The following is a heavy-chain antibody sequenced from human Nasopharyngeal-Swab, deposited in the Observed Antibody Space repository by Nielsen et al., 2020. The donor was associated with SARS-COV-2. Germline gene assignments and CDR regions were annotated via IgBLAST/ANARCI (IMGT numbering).Heavy chain of an antibody. V-gene: IGHV3-33*06. CDR2: IWYDGSNK. CDR3: AKGAYYDFWSGYCFDY. D-gene: IGHD3-3*01. J-gene: IGHJ4*02. CDR1: GFTFSSYG. Sequence: GESLKISCAASGFTFSSYGMHWVRQAPGKGLEWVAVIWYDGSNKYYADSVEGRFTISRDNSKNTLYLQMNSLRAEDTAVYYCAKGAYYDFWSGYCFDYWGQGTLVTVSS.